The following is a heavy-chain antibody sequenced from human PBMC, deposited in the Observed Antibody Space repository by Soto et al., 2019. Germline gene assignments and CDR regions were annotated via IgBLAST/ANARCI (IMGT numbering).Heavy chain of an antibody. Sequence: SETLSLTCTVSGGSISSYYWSWIRQPPGKGLXXIXXIXXXXXTXXXPSLKSRVTISVDTSKNQFYLKLSSVTAADTAVYYCAVSGSKEVEHWGQGTLVTVSS. CDR3: AVSGSKEVEH. J-gene: IGHJ1*01. CDR1: GGSISSYY. V-gene: IGHV4-59*01. CDR2: IXXXXXT. D-gene: IGHD1-26*01.